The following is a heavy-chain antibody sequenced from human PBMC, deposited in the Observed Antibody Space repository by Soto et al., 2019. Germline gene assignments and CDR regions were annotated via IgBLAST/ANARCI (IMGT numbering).Heavy chain of an antibody. D-gene: IGHD6-19*01. Sequence: GGSLRLSCAASGFTFSSYAMHWVRQAPGKGLEWVAVISYDGSNKYYADSVKGRFTISRDNSKNTLYLQMNSLRAEDTAVYYCARVPMYSSGWYRLEPQSYYYGMDVWGQGTTVTVSS. J-gene: IGHJ6*02. CDR3: ARVPMYSSGWYRLEPQSYYYGMDV. V-gene: IGHV3-30-3*01. CDR1: GFTFSSYA. CDR2: ISYDGSNK.